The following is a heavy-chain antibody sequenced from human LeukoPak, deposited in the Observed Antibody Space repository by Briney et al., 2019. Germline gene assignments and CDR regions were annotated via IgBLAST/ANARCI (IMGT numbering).Heavy chain of an antibody. V-gene: IGHV3-66*01. CDR3: ARDRSGNSWFDY. J-gene: IGHJ4*02. CDR1: GFTISSNY. Sequence: GGSLRLSCAASGFTISSNYMSWVRQAPGKGLKWVSLISSSDSTYFADSVKGRFTISRDNSKSTLYLQMNSLRAEDTAVYYCARDRSGNSWFDYWGQGTLVTVSS. D-gene: IGHD4-23*01. CDR2: ISSSDST.